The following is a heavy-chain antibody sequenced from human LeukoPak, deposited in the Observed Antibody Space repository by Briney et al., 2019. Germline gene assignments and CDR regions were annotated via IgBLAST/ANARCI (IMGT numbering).Heavy chain of an antibody. J-gene: IGHJ6*03. V-gene: IGHV3-48*03. CDR2: ISSSGSTI. CDR1: GFTFSSYE. CDR3: AREAPYGSGSYYNVRYYMDV. D-gene: IGHD3-10*01. Sequence: PGGSLRLSCAASGFTFSSYEMNWVRQAPGKWLEWVSYISSSGSTIYYADSVKGRFTISRDNAKNSLYLQMNSLRAEDTAVYYCAREAPYGSGSYYNVRYYMDVWGKGTTVTVSS.